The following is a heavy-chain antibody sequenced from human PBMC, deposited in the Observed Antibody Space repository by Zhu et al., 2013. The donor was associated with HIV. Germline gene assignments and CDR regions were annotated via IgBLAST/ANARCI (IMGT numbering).Heavy chain of an antibody. D-gene: IGHD6-13*01. Sequence: QVQLVESGGGVVQPGRSLRLSCAASGFTFSSYAMHWVRQAPGKGLEWVAVISYDGSNKYYADSVKGRFTISRDNSKNTLYLQMNSLRAEDTAVYYCARDFRADSSSFRSRIDYWGQGTLVTVSS. CDR2: ISYDGSNK. CDR3: ARDFRADSSSFRSRIDY. CDR1: GFTFSSYA. V-gene: IGHV3-30-3*01. J-gene: IGHJ4*02.